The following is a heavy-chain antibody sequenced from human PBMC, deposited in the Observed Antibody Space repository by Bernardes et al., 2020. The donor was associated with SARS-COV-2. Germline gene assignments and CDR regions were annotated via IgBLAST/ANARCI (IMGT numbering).Heavy chain of an antibody. D-gene: IGHD6-25*01. CDR2: ISPSGSRA. Sequence: GGSRRISCAASGFTFSLFHMNWVRKAPGKGLEWVAVISPSGSRAYYVDSVKGRFTISRDNDKDSLFLQMNSLTVDDTAVYYCARDGGSADYWGQGTQVTVSS. J-gene: IGHJ4*02. CDR1: GFTFSLFH. V-gene: IGHV3-7*01. CDR3: ARDGGSADY.